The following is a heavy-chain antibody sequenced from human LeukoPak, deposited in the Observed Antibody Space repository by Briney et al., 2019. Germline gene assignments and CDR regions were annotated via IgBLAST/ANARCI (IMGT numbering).Heavy chain of an antibody. CDR1: GFTFSSYS. V-gene: IGHV3-21*01. J-gene: IGHJ4*02. Sequence: GGSLRLSCAASGFTFSSYSMNWIRQAPGKGLEWVSSISSSSSYIYYADSVKGRFTISRDNAKNSLYLQMNSLRAEDTAVYYCARGIADYFDYWGQGTLVTVSS. CDR2: ISSSSSYI. CDR3: ARGIADYFDY. D-gene: IGHD6-13*01.